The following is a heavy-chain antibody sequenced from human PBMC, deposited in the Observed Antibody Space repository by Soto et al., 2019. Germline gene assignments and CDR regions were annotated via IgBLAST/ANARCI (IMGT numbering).Heavy chain of an antibody. CDR1: GFTFSSFY. CDR2: INRDGSSK. V-gene: IGHV3-74*01. CDR3: ARDGWAVAEN. D-gene: IGHD6-19*01. J-gene: IGHJ4*02. Sequence: VQLVESGGDLVQPGGSLRLSCAASGFTFSSFYMHWVRQAPGKGLVWVARINRDGSSKNYADSVKGRFTISRDNAKNALYLQMSSLGGDDTAVYYCARDGWAVAENWGQGPLVTVSS.